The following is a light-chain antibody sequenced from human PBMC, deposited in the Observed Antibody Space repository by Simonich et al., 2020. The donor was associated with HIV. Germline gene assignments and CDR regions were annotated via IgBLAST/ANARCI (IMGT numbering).Light chain of an antibody. CDR3: QQYGSSIT. CDR1: QCVSSSY. Sequence: EIVLTQSPGTLSLSPGDRATVSCRASQCVSSSYLTWYQQKPGQAPRLLIYGASSRATGIPDRFRGSGSGTDFTLTISRLEPEDFAVYYCQQYGSSITFGQGTRLDIK. J-gene: IGKJ5*01. CDR2: GAS. V-gene: IGKV3-20*01.